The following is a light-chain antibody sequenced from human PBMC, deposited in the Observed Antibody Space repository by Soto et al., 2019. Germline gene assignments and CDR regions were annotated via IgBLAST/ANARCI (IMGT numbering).Light chain of an antibody. Sequence: QMSDYLSSLAAAVRERVSISFLASQSIGTFLNWYQQKAGKAPKLLIYIASTLQSGVPSRFSGSGSGTDFTLTISSLQPEDFATYYCQQLYNYPLTFGGGTNVDIK. CDR2: IAS. V-gene: IGKV1-39*01. J-gene: IGKJ4*01. CDR3: QQLYNYPLT. CDR1: QSIGTF.